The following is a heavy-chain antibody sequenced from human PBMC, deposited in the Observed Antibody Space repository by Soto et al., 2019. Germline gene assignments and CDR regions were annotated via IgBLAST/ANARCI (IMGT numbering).Heavy chain of an antibody. Sequence: ASVKVSCKASGYTFTGYYIHWVRQAPGHGLEWMGWINPDSGDTKYAQTFHDRVTMTRDTSINTAYMELSGLRFDDTAVFYCVRETMFGVSMLDSWGQGTLVTVSS. CDR2: INPDSGDT. J-gene: IGHJ4*02. CDR1: GYTFTGYY. CDR3: VRETMFGVSMLDS. V-gene: IGHV1-2*02. D-gene: IGHD3-3*01.